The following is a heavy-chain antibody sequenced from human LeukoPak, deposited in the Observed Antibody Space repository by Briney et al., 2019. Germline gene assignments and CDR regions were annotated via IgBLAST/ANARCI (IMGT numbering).Heavy chain of an antibody. V-gene: IGHV3-30-3*01. Sequence: GGSLRLSCAASGFTFSSYAMSWVRQAPGKGLEWVAVISYDGSNKYYADSVKGRFTISRDNSKNTLYLQMNSLRAEDTAVYYCARADFWSGYYHWYFDLWGRGTLVTVSS. J-gene: IGHJ2*01. CDR1: GFTFSSYA. D-gene: IGHD3-3*01. CDR2: ISYDGSNK. CDR3: ARADFWSGYYHWYFDL.